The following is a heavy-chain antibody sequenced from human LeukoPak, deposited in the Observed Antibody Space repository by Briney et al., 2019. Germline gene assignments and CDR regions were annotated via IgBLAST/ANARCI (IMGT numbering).Heavy chain of an antibody. D-gene: IGHD4-17*01. CDR2: AFYSGDT. CDR1: GGSISSYY. J-gene: IGHJ4*02. CDR3: GRLRGAMTTVTSNFDS. Sequence: SETLSLTCTVSGGSISSYYWGWIRQPPGKGQEWIGRAFYSGDTYYKSSLKSRVTISVDTSKNQCSLKLGSVTAADTAVYYCGRLRGAMTTVTSNFDSWGQGTLVTVSS. V-gene: IGHV4-39*01.